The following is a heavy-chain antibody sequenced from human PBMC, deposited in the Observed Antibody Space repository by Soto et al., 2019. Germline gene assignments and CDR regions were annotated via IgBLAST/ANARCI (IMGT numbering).Heavy chain of an antibody. CDR2: ISAGGNT. Sequence: ASVKVSCKASGYAFAHYGISWVRQAPGQGLEWMGWISAGGNTNHAQKLQGRVTMTTDTSASTAFMELRSLRSDDTAMYFCARDLDGSGSYYTDYWGQGTLVTVSS. CDR3: ARDLDGSGSYYTDY. CDR1: GYAFAHYG. D-gene: IGHD3-10*01. V-gene: IGHV1-18*01. J-gene: IGHJ4*02.